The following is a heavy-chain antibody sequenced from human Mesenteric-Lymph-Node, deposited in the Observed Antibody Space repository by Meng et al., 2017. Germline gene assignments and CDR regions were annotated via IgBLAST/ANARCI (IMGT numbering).Heavy chain of an antibody. J-gene: IGHJ3*02. Sequence: GESLKISCAASGFTFSSYWMHWVRQAPGKGLVWVSRINSDGSSTSYADSVKGRFTISRDNAKNTLYLQMNSLRAEDTAVYYCARESSSWYKDAFDIWGQGTMVNVSS. CDR3: ARESSSWYKDAFDI. D-gene: IGHD6-13*01. CDR1: GFTFSSYW. V-gene: IGHV3-74*01. CDR2: INSDGSST.